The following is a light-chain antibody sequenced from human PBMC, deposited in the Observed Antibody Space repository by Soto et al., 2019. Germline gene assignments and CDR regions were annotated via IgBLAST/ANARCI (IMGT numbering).Light chain of an antibody. CDR2: GAS. Sequence: IVLTQSPGTLSLSPGESATLSCRASQSVNSYLAWYQQKPGQAPSLLIYGASNRATGIPDRFSGSGSGTEFTLTISRLEPEDFAVYYCQQYGSSGTFGQGTKVDIK. CDR1: QSVNSY. V-gene: IGKV3-20*01. CDR3: QQYGSSGT. J-gene: IGKJ1*01.